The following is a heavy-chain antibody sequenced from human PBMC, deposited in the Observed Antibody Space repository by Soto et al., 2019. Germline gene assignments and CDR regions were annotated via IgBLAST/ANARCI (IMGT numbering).Heavy chain of an antibody. Sequence: QVQLVQSGAEVKKPGSSVKVSCKASGGTFSSYAISWVRQAPGQGLEWMGGIIPIFGTANYAQKFQGRVTITADESTSTAYMELSSLRSEDTAVYYCAITTPVVVTPRYWYFDLWGRGTLVTVSS. V-gene: IGHV1-69*01. D-gene: IGHD2-2*01. CDR2: IIPIFGTA. CDR1: GGTFSSYA. J-gene: IGHJ2*01. CDR3: AITTPVVVTPRYWYFDL.